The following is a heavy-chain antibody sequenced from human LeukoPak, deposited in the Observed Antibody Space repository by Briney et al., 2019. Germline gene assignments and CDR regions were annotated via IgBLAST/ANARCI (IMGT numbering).Heavy chain of an antibody. CDR1: GGTFSSYA. CDR3: ARDREWRSAAVKSTNWFDP. Sequence: ASVKVSCKASGGTFSSYAISWVRQAPGQGLEWMGGIIPIFGTANYAQKFQGRVTITADESTSTAYMELSSLRSEDTAVYYCARDREWRSAAVKSTNWFDPWGQGTLVTVSS. J-gene: IGHJ5*02. D-gene: IGHD6-13*01. CDR2: IIPIFGTA. V-gene: IGHV1-69*13.